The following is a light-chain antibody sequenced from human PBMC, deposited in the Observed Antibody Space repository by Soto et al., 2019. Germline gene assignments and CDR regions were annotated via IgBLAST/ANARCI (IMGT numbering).Light chain of an antibody. V-gene: IGKV3-15*01. Sequence: EIVMTLSPATLSVSSGERATLSCRASQSNRTNLAWYHQTPGPAPRLLIYGASTRATDIPARFSGSVSGTEFSLTISSRQSEDFAVYYCRQYNNWPRTFGPGTKVHIK. CDR2: GAS. CDR3: RQYNNWPRT. J-gene: IGKJ3*01. CDR1: QSNRTN.